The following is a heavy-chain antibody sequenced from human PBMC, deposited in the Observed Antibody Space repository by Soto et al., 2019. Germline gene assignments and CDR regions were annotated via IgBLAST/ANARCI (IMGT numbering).Heavy chain of an antibody. D-gene: IGHD6-6*01. V-gene: IGHV3-30-3*01. J-gene: IGHJ6*02. CDR2: ISSDGSSK. Sequence: PASSLRLSCAASGFTVTDHAIHCVRQAPGRGLEWVALISSDGSSKYFADSVKGRFTVSRDNSKNTLSLHMNSLRTEDTAVYYCARKAIGARKYHYRNLDVWRQGTTVTVSS. CDR3: ARKAIGARKYHYRNLDV. CDR1: GFTVTDHA.